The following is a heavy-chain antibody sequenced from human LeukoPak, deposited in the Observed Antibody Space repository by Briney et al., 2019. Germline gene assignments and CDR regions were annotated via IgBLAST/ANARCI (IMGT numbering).Heavy chain of an antibody. CDR1: GFTFSDYY. D-gene: IGHD3-22*01. V-gene: IGHV3-11*01. J-gene: IGHJ6*03. CDR2: ISSSGSTI. Sequence: PGGSLRLSCAASGFTFSDYYMSWIRQAPGKGLEWVSYISSSGSTIYYADSVKGRFTISRDNAKNSLYLQMNSLRAEDTAVYYYARDYYDSSGYYYNYYYYYMDVRGKGTTVTISS. CDR3: ARDYYDSSGYYYNYYYYYMDV.